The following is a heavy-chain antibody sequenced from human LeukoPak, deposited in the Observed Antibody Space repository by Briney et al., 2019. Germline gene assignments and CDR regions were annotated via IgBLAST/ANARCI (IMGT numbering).Heavy chain of an antibody. CDR3: ARGRNERSSPKSVGPYFDY. Sequence: SETLSLTCTGSGGSISSYYWSWIRQPPGKGLEWIGYIYYSGSTNYNPSLKSRVTISVDTPKNQFSLKLSSVTAADTAVYYCARGRNERSSPKSVGPYFDYWGQRTLVTVSS. CDR1: GGSISSYY. CDR2: IYYSGST. V-gene: IGHV4-59*01. J-gene: IGHJ4*02. D-gene: IGHD4-23*01.